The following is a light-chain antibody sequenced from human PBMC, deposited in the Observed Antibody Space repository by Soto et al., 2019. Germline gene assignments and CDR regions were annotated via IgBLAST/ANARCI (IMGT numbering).Light chain of an antibody. Sequence: DIQMTQSPSTLSASVGDRVTITCRASQSISSWLAWYQQKPGKAPKLLIYKASSLESGVPSRFSGSGSGTEFTLTISSLQPDDFATYYRQQYNSYPWTFGQGTKVGIK. J-gene: IGKJ1*01. CDR3: QQYNSYPWT. CDR1: QSISSW. CDR2: KAS. V-gene: IGKV1-5*03.